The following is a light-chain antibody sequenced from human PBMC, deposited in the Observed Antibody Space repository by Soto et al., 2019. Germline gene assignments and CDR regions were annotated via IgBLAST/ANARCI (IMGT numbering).Light chain of an antibody. CDR1: QSVSNY. CDR3: RRRSNWPLT. V-gene: IGKV3-11*01. Sequence: EIVLTQSPATLSLSPGERATLSCRASQSVSNYFAWYQQKPGQAPRLLIYDASNRATGIPARFSGSGSWTDFTLTIRSLEHEDFAVYYCRRRSNWPLTLGQGTKVEIK. J-gene: IGKJ1*01. CDR2: DAS.